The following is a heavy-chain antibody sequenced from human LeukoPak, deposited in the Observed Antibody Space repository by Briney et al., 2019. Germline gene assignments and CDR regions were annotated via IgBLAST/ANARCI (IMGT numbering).Heavy chain of an antibody. J-gene: IGHJ6*03. CDR2: ISGSGGST. V-gene: IGHV3-23*01. D-gene: IGHD4-17*01. CDR1: GFTFSSYA. CDR3: AKTTVIYYYMDV. Sequence: PGGSLRLSCAASGFTFSSYAMSWVRQAPGKGLEWVSAISGSGGSTYYADSVKGRFTISRDNPKNTLYLQMNSLRAEDTAVYYCAKTTVIYYYMDVWGKGTTVTVSS.